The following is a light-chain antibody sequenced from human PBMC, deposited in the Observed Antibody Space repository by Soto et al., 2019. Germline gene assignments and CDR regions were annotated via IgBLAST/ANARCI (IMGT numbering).Light chain of an antibody. CDR2: DAS. J-gene: IGKJ1*01. CDR1: QSISSW. V-gene: IGKV1-5*01. Sequence: IQMTQSPSTLSASVGDRVTITCRASQSISSWLAWYQQKPGRAPKLLIFDASSLESGAPSRFSGSGSGTEFTLTISSLQPDDFATYYCLQYNTYSQTFGQGTKVEIK. CDR3: LQYNTYSQT.